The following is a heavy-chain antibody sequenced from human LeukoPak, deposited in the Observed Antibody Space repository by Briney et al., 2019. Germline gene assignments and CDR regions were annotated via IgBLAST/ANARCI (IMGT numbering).Heavy chain of an antibody. CDR2: INHSGST. V-gene: IGHV4-34*01. D-gene: IGHD6-19*01. J-gene: IGHJ4*02. CDR1: GGSFSGYY. CDR3: ARVPLGGSGWYYFDY. Sequence: PSETLSLTCAVYGGSFSGYYWSWIRQPPGKGLEWIGEINHSGSTNYNPSLKSRVTISVDTSKNQFSLKLSSVTAADTAVYYCARVPLGGSGWYYFDYWGQGTLVTVSS.